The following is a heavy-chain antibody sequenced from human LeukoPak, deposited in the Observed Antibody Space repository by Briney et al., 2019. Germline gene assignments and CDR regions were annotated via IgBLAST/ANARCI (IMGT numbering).Heavy chain of an antibody. J-gene: IGHJ4*02. D-gene: IGHD3-10*01. CDR1: GYTFTGYY. Sequence: ASVKVSCKASGYTFTGYYMHWVRQAPGQGLGWMGWINPNSGGTNYEQKFQGRVTMTRDTSISTAYMELSRLRSDDTAVYYCARASNYYGSRSFNNYFDYWGQGTLVTVSS. V-gene: IGHV1-2*02. CDR3: ARASNYYGSRSFNNYFDY. CDR2: INPNSGGT.